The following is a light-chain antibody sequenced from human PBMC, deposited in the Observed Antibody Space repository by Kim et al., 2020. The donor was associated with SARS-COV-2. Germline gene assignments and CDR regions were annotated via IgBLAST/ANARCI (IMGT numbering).Light chain of an antibody. CDR2: DVS. J-gene: IGLJ3*02. CDR1: SSDVGGYNY. Sequence: PGQSITLSCAGTSSDVGGYNYVSWYQQHPGKAPTLMIYDVSKRPSGVSNRCSGSKSGNTASLTISGLQAEDEADYYCSSYTSSSRVFGGGTQLTVL. CDR3: SSYTSSSRV. V-gene: IGLV2-14*04.